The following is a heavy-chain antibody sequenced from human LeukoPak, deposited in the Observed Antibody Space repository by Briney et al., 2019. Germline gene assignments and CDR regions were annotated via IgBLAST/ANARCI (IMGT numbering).Heavy chain of an antibody. CDR2: ISWNSGSI. Sequence: GGSLRLSCAASGFTFDHYAMHWVRQAPGKGLEWVSGISWNSGSIGYADSVKGRFTISRDNAKNSLYLQMNSLRAEDTALYYCAREGYIAAAGLYYYYYGMDVWGQGTTVTVSS. D-gene: IGHD6-13*01. CDR1: GFTFDHYA. V-gene: IGHV3-9*01. J-gene: IGHJ6*02. CDR3: AREGYIAAAGLYYYYYGMDV.